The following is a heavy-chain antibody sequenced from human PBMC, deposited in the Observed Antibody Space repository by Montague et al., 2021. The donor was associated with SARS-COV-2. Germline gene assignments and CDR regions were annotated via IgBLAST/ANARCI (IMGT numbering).Heavy chain of an antibody. CDR2: SSDSGST. J-gene: IGHJ4*02. CDR1: GGSLNNYV. CDR3: ARVDSSGPGEY. Sequence: SETLSLTCTVSGGSLNNYVWSWVRHPPGKGREWVGYSSDSGSTKYNPALQSQVTISVDTARNQFSLKLLSLTAADTAFYYCARVDSSGPGEYWGQGILVSVSS. D-gene: IGHD3-22*01. V-gene: IGHV4-4*08.